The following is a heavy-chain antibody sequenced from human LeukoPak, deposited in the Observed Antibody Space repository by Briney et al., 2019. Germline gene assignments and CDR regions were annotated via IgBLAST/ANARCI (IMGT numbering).Heavy chain of an antibody. CDR1: GFTFSGSA. J-gene: IGHJ4*02. D-gene: IGHD1-26*01. Sequence: GGSLRLSCAASGFTFSGSAMSWVRQAPGEGLEWVSSLTGNGGSAYYADSVKGRFTISRDNSKNTLYLQMNSLRAEDTAVYHCARDSGSYLQPTDYWGQGTLVTVSS. CDR3: ARDSGSYLQPTDY. CDR2: LTGNGGSA. V-gene: IGHV3-23*01.